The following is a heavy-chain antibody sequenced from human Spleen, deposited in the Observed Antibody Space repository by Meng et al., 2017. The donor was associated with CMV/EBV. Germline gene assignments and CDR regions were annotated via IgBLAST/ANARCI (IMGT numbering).Heavy chain of an antibody. D-gene: IGHD3-22*01. CDR2: IYPGDSDT. CDR1: GYSFTNYW. Sequence: GESLKISCKGSGYSFTNYWIGWVRQMPGKGLELVGIIYPGDSDTRYSPSFQGQVTISADKSTSTAYLQWSSLKASDTAMYYCARQRDRGYYIVFQHWGQGTLVTVSS. V-gene: IGHV5-51*01. CDR3: ARQRDRGYYIVFQH. J-gene: IGHJ1*01.